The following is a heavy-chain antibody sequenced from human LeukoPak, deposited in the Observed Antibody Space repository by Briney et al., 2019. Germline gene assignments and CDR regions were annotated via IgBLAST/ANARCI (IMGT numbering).Heavy chain of an antibody. CDR1: GYTFTDYY. D-gene: IGHD2-2*01. CDR2: INANRGGT. Sequence: ASVKVSCRASGYTFTDYYMHWVRQAPGQGLEWMGWINANRGGTNYAQRFQGRVTMTRDTSITTAYMELSRLKSDDTAVYFCARRYCSSTSCYYFDYWGQGTLVTVSS. CDR3: ARRYCSSTSCYYFDY. V-gene: IGHV1-2*02. J-gene: IGHJ4*02.